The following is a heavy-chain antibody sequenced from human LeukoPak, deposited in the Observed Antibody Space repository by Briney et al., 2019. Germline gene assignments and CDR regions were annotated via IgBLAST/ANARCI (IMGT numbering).Heavy chain of an antibody. D-gene: IGHD4-17*01. V-gene: IGHV3-30*04. CDR3: ARSAGDPHAFDV. Sequence: GGSLRLSCAASGFTFSSYAMSWVRQAPGKGLEWVAVISYDGRNKDYADSMKARFTISRDNSKNTLYLQMNSLRAEDTAVFYCARSAGDPHAFDVWGQGTMVTVSS. J-gene: IGHJ3*01. CDR2: ISYDGRNK. CDR1: GFTFSSYA.